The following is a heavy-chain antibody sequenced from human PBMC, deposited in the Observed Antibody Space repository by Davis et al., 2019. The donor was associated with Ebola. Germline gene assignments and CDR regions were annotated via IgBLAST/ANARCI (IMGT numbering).Heavy chain of an antibody. CDR2: ISYDGSNK. Sequence: PGGSLRLSCAASGFTFSSYGMHWVRQAPGKGLEWVAVISYDGSNKYYADSVKGRFTISRDNSKNTLYLQMNSLRAGDTAVYYCARGLYCGGDCYPSWGQGTLVTVSS. D-gene: IGHD2-21*02. CDR3: ARGLYCGGDCYPS. V-gene: IGHV3-33*05. CDR1: GFTFSSYG. J-gene: IGHJ5*02.